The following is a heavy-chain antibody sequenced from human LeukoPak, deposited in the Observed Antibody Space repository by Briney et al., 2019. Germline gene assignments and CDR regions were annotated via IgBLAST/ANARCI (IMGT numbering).Heavy chain of an antibody. D-gene: IGHD3-22*01. V-gene: IGHV1-2*02. CDR2: IDPNSGNT. CDR3: VGISPRFYFDISNS. CDR1: GYTFIDYY. Sequence: ASVKVSCKTSGYTFIDYYVYWERQAPGQGLEWMGWIDPNSGNTIYAQKFQGRVTITRDTSINTAYMELSRLTSEDTAVYYCVGISPRFYFDISNSWGQGTLVTVSS. J-gene: IGHJ5*02.